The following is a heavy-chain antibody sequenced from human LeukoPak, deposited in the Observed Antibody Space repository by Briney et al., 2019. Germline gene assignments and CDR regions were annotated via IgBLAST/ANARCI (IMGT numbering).Heavy chain of an antibody. V-gene: IGHV3-74*01. D-gene: IGHD3-3*01. Sequence: GGSLRLSCAASGFTFSSYWMHWVRQAPWNGLVWVSRINSDGSSTSYADSVKGRFTISRDNAKNTLYLQMNSLRAEDTAVYYCARAALYDFWSGNYYYMDVWGKGTTVTVSS. CDR3: ARAALYDFWSGNYYYMDV. CDR2: INSDGSST. J-gene: IGHJ6*03. CDR1: GFTFSSYW.